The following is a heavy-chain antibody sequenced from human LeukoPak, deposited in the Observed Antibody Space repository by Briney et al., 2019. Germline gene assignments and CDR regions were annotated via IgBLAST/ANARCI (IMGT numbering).Heavy chain of an antibody. J-gene: IGHJ5*02. D-gene: IGHD6-13*01. Sequence: GSSVKVSCKASGGTFSSYAISWVRQALGQGLEWMGRIIPILGIANYAQKFQGRVTITADKSTSTAYMELSSLRSEDTAVYYCASGQQLVNNWFDPWGQGTLVTVSS. CDR1: GGTFSSYA. V-gene: IGHV1-69*04. CDR3: ASGQQLVNNWFDP. CDR2: IIPILGIA.